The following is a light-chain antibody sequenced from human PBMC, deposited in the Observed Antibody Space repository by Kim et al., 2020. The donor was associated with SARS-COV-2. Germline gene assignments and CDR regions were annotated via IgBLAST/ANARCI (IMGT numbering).Light chain of an antibody. CDR3: CSYAASTTANWV. CDR1: SSDVGMYNL. J-gene: IGLJ3*02. V-gene: IGLV2-23*02. Sequence: QSVLTQPASVSGSPGQSITISCTGTSSDVGMYNLVSWYQQHPGKAPKVIIYEVDKRPSGVSSRFSGSKSDNTASLTISGLQAEDEAHYYCCSYAASTTANWVFGGGTQLTVL. CDR2: EVD.